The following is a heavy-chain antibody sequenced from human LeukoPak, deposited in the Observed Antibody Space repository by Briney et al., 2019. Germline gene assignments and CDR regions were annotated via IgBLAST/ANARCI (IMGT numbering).Heavy chain of an antibody. CDR1: GFTFSSYW. V-gene: IGHV3-15*01. CDR2: IKRTVDGGAT. J-gene: IGHJ1*01. Sequence: PGGSLRLSCAASGFTFSSYWMSWVRQAPGKGLEWVGRIKRTVDGGATDYAAPVRGRFAISRDDLEKTVYLQMNSLKPEDTGFYYCTTYLVLVPGGPHTPYWGQGTLVTVSS. D-gene: IGHD2-15*01. CDR3: TTYLVLVPGGPHTPY.